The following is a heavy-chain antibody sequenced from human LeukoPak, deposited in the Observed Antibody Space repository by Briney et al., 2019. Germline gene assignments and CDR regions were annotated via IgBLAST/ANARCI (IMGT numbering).Heavy chain of an antibody. V-gene: IGHV4-34*01. Sequence: SETLSLTCAVSGGCYSGYYWAWIRQSPGKGLEGIGELHYSGATSYSPSVKRRATIFADTSNNRFSLRLTSVTAADTAVYYCARGVLSVYYFDIWGQGSVVTVSS. CDR3: ARGVLSVYYFDI. D-gene: IGHD3-10*01. J-gene: IGHJ3*02. CDR1: GGCYSGYY. CDR2: LHYSGAT.